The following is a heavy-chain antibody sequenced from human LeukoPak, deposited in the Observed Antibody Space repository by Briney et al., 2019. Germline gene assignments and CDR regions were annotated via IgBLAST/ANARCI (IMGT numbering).Heavy chain of an antibody. D-gene: IGHD1-7*01. J-gene: IGHJ5*02. V-gene: IGHV4-39*07. CDR2: IYYSGST. CDR3: ARAKSNNWNYGSNWFDP. Sequence: PSETLSLTCTVSGGSISRSNYHWGWIRQPPGKGLEWIGSIYYSGSTYYNPSLKSRVTISVDTSKNQFSLKLSSVTAADTAVYYCARAKSNNWNYGSNWFDPWGQGTLVTVSS. CDR1: GGSISRSNYH.